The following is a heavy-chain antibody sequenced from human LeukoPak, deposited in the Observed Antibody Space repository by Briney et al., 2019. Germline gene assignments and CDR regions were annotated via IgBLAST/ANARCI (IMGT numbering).Heavy chain of an antibody. CDR2: IYYSGST. CDR1: GGSISTYY. D-gene: IGHD6-13*01. V-gene: IGHV4-59*01. Sequence: TSETLSLTCTVSGGSISTYYWSWIRQPPGKGLEWIGYIYYSGSTNYNPSLKSRVTISVDTSKNQFSLKLSSVTAADTAVYYCARTTEAHSWRTRYYDYYMDVWGKGTTVTVSS. CDR3: ARTTEAHSWRTRYYDYYMDV. J-gene: IGHJ6*03.